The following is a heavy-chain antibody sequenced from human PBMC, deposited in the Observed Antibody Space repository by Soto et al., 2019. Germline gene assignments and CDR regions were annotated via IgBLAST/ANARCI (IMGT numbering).Heavy chain of an antibody. J-gene: IGHJ4*02. CDR2: ISYDGSNK. V-gene: IGHV3-30*18. CDR1: GFTFSSYG. Sequence: GESLKISCAASGFTFSSYGMHWVRQAPGKGLEWVAVISYDGSNKYYADSVKGRFTISRDNSKNTLYLQMNSLRAEDTAVYYCAKDRGIVATLPGYWGQGTLVTISS. D-gene: IGHD5-12*01. CDR3: AKDRGIVATLPGY.